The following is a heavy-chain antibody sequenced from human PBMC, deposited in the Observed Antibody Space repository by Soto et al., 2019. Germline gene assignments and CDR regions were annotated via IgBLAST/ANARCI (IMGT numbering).Heavy chain of an antibody. CDR1: GYTFSNYG. V-gene: IGHV1-18*01. CDR3: ARDPLYCGGDCYDEYFQH. D-gene: IGHD2-21*02. Sequence: GASVKVSCKASGYTFSNYGISWVRQAPGQGPEWMGWISGYNGNTKYAQKFQGRLTMTTDTSTSTAYMELRSLRSDDTAVYYCARDPLYCGGDCYDEYFQHWGQGTLVTVSS. J-gene: IGHJ1*01. CDR2: ISGYNGNT.